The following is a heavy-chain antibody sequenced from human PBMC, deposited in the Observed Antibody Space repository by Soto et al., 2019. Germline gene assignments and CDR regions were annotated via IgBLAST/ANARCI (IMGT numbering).Heavy chain of an antibody. V-gene: IGHV3-30*18. CDR3: AKDLQAYGDYDYYCYGLDV. CDR1: GFTFSTFG. J-gene: IGHJ6*02. D-gene: IGHD4-17*01. Sequence: QLVESGGGVVPPGASLRLSCAASGFTFSTFGMHWVRQTPGKGLEWVAVISYDGNNKVYADSVKGRFTISRDNSKNPVDLVMNNLKVDDTAVYYCAKDLQAYGDYDYYCYGLDVWGQGATVSVSS. CDR2: ISYDGNNK.